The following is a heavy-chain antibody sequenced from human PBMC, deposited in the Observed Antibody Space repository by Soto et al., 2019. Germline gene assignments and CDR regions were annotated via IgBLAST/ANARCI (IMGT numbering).Heavy chain of an antibody. CDR1: GFTFSDYY. Sequence: QVQLVESGGGLVKPGGSLRLSCAASGFTFSDYYMSWIRQAPGKGLEWVSYISSSSSYTNYADSVKGRFTISRDNAKNSLYLQMNSLRDEDTAVYYCARDPHYYYGMDVWGQGTTVTVSS. V-gene: IGHV3-11*05. J-gene: IGHJ6*02. CDR2: ISSSSSYT. CDR3: ARDPHYYYGMDV.